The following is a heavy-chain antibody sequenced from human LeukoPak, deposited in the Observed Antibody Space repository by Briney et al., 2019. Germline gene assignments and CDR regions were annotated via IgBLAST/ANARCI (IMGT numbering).Heavy chain of an antibody. CDR2: ISSSEISI. V-gene: IGHV3-11*04. D-gene: IGHD1-26*01. CDR1: GFTFSDYY. Sequence: GGSLRLSCAASGFTFSDYYMSWIRQAPGKGLEWISYISSSEISIYYADSVKGRFTISRDNAKNSLYLQMNSLRAEDTAVYYCARDKGAGYFDYWGQGTLVTVSS. CDR3: ARDKGAGYFDY. J-gene: IGHJ4*02.